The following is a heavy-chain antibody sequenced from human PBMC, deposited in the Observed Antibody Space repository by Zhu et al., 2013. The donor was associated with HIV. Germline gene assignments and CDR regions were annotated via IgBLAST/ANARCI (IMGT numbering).Heavy chain of an antibody. CDR1: GYSFTNYG. Sequence: QVQLVQSGAEVKKPGASVKVSCKASGYSFTNYGFSWVRQAPGQGLEWMGWISLYNGNTNYAQKFQGRVTMTTDTSTNTAYMELRSLRSDDTAVYYCARDRVASSQKANDYWGQGTLVTVSS. V-gene: IGHV1-18*01. D-gene: IGHD1-26*01. CDR3: ARDRVASSQKANDY. J-gene: IGHJ4*02. CDR2: ISLYNGNT.